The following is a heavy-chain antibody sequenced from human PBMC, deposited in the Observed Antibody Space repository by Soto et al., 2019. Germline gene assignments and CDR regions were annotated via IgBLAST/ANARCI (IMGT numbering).Heavy chain of an antibody. Sequence: QAQLMQSAAEVKKPGASVKVSCKASGYSFSTYEINWLRQAPGQGLEWIGWVSAYRDYTDYAEKFQDRVTMTTDTSXKXXHMELRSLTYNDTAVYYCARDVGDESITYNDAFDVWGQGTMVTVSS. J-gene: IGHJ3*01. V-gene: IGHV1-18*01. D-gene: IGHD3-10*01. CDR2: VSAYRDYT. CDR1: GYSFSTYE. CDR3: ARDVGDESITYNDAFDV.